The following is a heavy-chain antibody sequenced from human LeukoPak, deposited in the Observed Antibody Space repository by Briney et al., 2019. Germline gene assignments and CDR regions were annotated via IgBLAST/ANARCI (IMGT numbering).Heavy chain of an antibody. CDR1: GYASNNYD. D-gene: IGHD6-13*01. V-gene: IGHV1-24*01. CDR3: ATDRAKGSSSFDY. Sequence: GASVKVSCTASGYASNNYDVNWVRQASGQGLEWMGGFDPEDGETIYAQKFQGRVTMTEDTSTDTAYMELSSLRSEDTAVYYCATDRAKGSSSFDYWGQGTLVTVSS. J-gene: IGHJ4*02. CDR2: FDPEDGET.